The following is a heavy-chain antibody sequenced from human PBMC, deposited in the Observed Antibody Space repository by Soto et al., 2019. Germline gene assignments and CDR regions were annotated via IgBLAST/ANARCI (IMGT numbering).Heavy chain of an antibody. CDR3: ARGGYDFWSGYYNYYYMDV. J-gene: IGHJ6*03. D-gene: IGHD3-3*01. Sequence: SETLSLTCTVSGGSISSYYWSWIRQPPGKGLEWIGYIYYSGSTNYNPSLKSRVTISVDTSKNQFSLKLSSVTAADTAVYYCARGGYDFWSGYYNYYYMDVWGKGTTVTVSS. CDR2: IYYSGST. V-gene: IGHV4-59*01. CDR1: GGSISSYY.